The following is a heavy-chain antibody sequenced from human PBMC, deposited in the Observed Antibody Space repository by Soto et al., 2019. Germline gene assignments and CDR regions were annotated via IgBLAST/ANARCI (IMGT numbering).Heavy chain of an antibody. CDR2: IYHSGST. V-gene: IGHV4-4*02. Sequence: SSETLSLTCAVSSGSISSSNWWSWVRQPPGKGLEWIGEIYHSGSTNYNPSLKSRVTISVDKSKNQFSLKLSSVTAADTAVYYCARASIAARRVPQVGNWFDPWGQGTLVTVSS. J-gene: IGHJ5*02. CDR3: ARASIAARRVPQVGNWFDP. D-gene: IGHD6-6*01. CDR1: SGSISSSNW.